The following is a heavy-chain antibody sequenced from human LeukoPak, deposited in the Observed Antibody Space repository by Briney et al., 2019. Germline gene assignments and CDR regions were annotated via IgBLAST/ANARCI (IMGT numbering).Heavy chain of an antibody. J-gene: IGHJ4*02. Sequence: AASVKVACKASGGTFSSYAISWVRQAPGQGLEWMGGIIPIFGTANYAQTFQGRVTITADESTSPAYMEMSSLRSEDTAVYYCAARATVVTLTRYLDYWGQGTLVTVSS. CDR3: AARATVVTLTRYLDY. CDR2: IIPIFGTA. CDR1: GGTFSSYA. V-gene: IGHV1-69*13. D-gene: IGHD4-23*01.